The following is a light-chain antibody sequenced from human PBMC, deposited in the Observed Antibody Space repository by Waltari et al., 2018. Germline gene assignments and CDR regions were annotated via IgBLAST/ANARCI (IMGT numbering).Light chain of an antibody. CDR2: EVN. J-gene: IGLJ2*01. V-gene: IGLV2-8*01. Sequence: QSALTQPPSASGSPGQSVTISCTGTSSDVGGYNYVSWYQQHPGKAPKLMIYEVNNLPYWVPDRFSGSKSGNTASLTVSGLQAEDEADYYCSSYAGSNNYVLFGGGTKLTVL. CDR3: SSYAGSNNYVL. CDR1: SSDVGGYNY.